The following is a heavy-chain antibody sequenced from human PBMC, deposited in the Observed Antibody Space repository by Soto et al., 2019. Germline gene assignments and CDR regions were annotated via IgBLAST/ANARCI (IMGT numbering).Heavy chain of an antibody. J-gene: IGHJ6*02. CDR1: GDSVSSGSYY. CDR2: LYYTGTT. Sequence: QVQLQESGPGLVKPSETLSLTCTVSGDSVSSGSYYWTWIRQPPGKGLEWIGYLYYTGTTNYNPSLKSRVTMSLDTSSNQFSLRLSSVTAADTAVYFCARTFCSTTSCQAHCMDVWGQGTSVTVSS. D-gene: IGHD2-2*01. CDR3: ARTFCSTTSCQAHCMDV. V-gene: IGHV4-61*01.